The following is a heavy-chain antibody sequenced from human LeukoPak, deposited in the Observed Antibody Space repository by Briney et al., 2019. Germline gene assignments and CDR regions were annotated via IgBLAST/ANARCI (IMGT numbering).Heavy chain of an antibody. CDR1: GVTFSDSA. D-gene: IGHD3-3*01. CDR2: ISSSESYI. J-gene: IGHJ6*03. V-gene: IGHV3-21*01. CDR3: ARGAGTIFGEYYYYMDV. Sequence: GGSLRLSCAASGVTFSDSAMTWVRQVPVTGLEWVSSISSSESYIYYADSVKGRFTISRDNAKNSLYLQMNSLRADDTAVYHCARGAGTIFGEYYYYMDVWGKGTAATVSS.